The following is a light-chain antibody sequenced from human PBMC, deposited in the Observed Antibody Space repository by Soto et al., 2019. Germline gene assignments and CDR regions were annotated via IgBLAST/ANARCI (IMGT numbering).Light chain of an antibody. J-gene: IGKJ4*01. CDR2: GAS. V-gene: IGKV3D-15*01. CDR1: HSVDSN. CDR3: QQYNNWPLT. Sequence: EIEMTQSPSTLSVSTGGRATLSCRTSHSVDSNLAWYQQKPGQAPRLLIFGASTRATGIPARFSGSGSGTDFTLTIGSLQSEDFAVYYCQQYNNWPLTFGGRTKVDIK.